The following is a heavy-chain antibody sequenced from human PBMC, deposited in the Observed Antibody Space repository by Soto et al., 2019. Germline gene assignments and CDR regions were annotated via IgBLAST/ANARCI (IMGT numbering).Heavy chain of an antibody. CDR3: ARDFGYCSSNSCQATVGYFGY. V-gene: IGHV1-69*08. CDR1: GGTFSSYT. J-gene: IGHJ4*02. D-gene: IGHD2-2*01. CDR2: IIPILGIA. Sequence: QVQLVQSGAEVKKPGSSVKVSCKASGGTFSSYTISWVRQAPGQGLEWMGRIIPILGIANYAQKFQGRVTITEEKSTSTDYMELSSLRSEDTAVYYCARDFGYCSSNSCQATVGYFGYWGQGTLVTVSS.